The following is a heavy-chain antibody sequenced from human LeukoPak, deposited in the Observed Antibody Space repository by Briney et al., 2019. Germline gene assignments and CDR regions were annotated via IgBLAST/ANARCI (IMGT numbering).Heavy chain of an antibody. CDR2: IYYSGSTSGTT. V-gene: IGHV4-39*07. J-gene: IGHJ4*02. Sequence: SETLSLTCTVSGGSIRRSSFDWGWIRQPPGKGLEWIGGIYYSGSTSGTTYYNPSLESRVSISVDTSKNQFSLQMDSVTAADTAVYYCATDALGYCSSSTCYFDDWGQGTLVTVSS. CDR3: ATDALGYCSSSTCYFDD. CDR1: GGSIRRSSFD. D-gene: IGHD2-2*01.